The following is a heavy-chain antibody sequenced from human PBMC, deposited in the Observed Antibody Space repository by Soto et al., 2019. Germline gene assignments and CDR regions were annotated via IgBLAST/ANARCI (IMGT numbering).Heavy chain of an antibody. CDR1: GYSFTSYW. CDR2: IYPGDSDT. CDR3: ARQAPQLLEYGSGGSCYSWFAP. J-gene: IGHJ5*02. Sequence: HGASLKISCKGSGYSFTSYWIGWVRQMPGKGLEWMGIIYPGDSDTRYSPSFQGQVTISADKSISTAYLQWSSLKASDTAMYYCARQAPQLLEYGSGGSCYSWFAPWGKGPRVTASS. D-gene: IGHD2-15*01. V-gene: IGHV5-51*01.